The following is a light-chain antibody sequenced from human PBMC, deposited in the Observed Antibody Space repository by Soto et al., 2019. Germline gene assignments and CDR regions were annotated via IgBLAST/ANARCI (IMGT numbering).Light chain of an antibody. CDR2: RAS. CDR1: QSIESW. J-gene: IGKJ1*01. V-gene: IGKV1-5*03. CDR3: QQYKSYPWT. Sequence: DIQMTQSPSTLSASVGASVTITCRASQSIESWLAWYQQKPGKAPKFLIHRASSLKSGVPSRFSGSGSGTEFPLTISSLQADDSATYYCQQYKSYPWTCGQGTKVEIK.